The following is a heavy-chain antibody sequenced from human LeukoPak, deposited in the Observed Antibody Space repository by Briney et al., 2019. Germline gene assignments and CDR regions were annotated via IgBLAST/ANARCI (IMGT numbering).Heavy chain of an antibody. CDR3: ARDRQDAMDAFDI. CDR2: IKEDGRDT. J-gene: IGHJ3*02. CDR1: GFTFSNYW. V-gene: IGHV3-7*01. Sequence: GGSLRLSCAASGFTFSNYWMTWVRQAPGKGLEWVANIKEDGRDTHYVDSVKGRFTISRDNAKNSLYLQMNSLRVEDTAVYYCARDRQDAMDAFDIWGQGTMVTVSS. D-gene: IGHD2-2*01.